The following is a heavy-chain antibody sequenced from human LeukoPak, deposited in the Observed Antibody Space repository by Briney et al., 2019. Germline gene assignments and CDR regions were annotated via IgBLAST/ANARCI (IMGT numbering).Heavy chain of an antibody. J-gene: IGHJ4*02. CDR2: ISSNSGIK. V-gene: IGHV3-48*01. CDR3: ARGPSFGVVAESDY. Sequence: PGGSLRLSCAASGFTVSSNYMTWVRQAPGKGLEWVSDISSNSGIKSYADSVKGRFTISRDNAKNSLYLQMNSLRAEDTAVYYCARGPSFGVVAESDYWGQGTLVTVPS. D-gene: IGHD3-3*01. CDR1: GFTVSSNY.